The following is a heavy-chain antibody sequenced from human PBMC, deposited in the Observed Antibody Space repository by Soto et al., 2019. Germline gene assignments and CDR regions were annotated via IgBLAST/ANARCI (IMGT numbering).Heavy chain of an antibody. Sequence: ASEKVSCKASGGTFSSYAISWVRQAPGQGLEWMGGIIPIFGTANYAQKFQGRVTITADKSTSTAYMELSSLRSEDTAVYYCARDGTRRMDDAFDIWGQGTMVTVSS. CDR1: GGTFSSYA. D-gene: IGHD1-26*01. CDR2: IIPIFGTA. V-gene: IGHV1-69*06. CDR3: ARDGTRRMDDAFDI. J-gene: IGHJ3*02.